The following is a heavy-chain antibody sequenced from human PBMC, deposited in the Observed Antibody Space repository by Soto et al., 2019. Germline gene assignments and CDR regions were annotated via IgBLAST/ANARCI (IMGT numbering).Heavy chain of an antibody. CDR1: GFTFSSYG. J-gene: IGHJ6*02. D-gene: IGHD5-12*01. Sequence: GGSLRLSCAASGFTFSSYGMHWVRQAPGKGLEWVAVISYDGSNKYYADSVKDRFTISRDNSKNTLYLQMNSLRAEDTAVYYCAKDRDGYNFPLYGMDVWGQGTTVTVSS. CDR2: ISYDGSNK. V-gene: IGHV3-30*18. CDR3: AKDRDGYNFPLYGMDV.